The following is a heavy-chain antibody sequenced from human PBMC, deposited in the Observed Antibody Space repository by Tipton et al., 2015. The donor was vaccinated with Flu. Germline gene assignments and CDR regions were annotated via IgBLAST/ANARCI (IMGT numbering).Heavy chain of an antibody. Sequence: LRLSCTVSGGSISSSSYYWGWIRQPPGKGLEWIGSIYYSGSTYYNPSLKSRVTISVDTSKNQFSLKLSSVTAADTAVYYCATTYYYDSSGYYYGDAFDIWGQGAMVTVSS. CDR1: GGSISSSSYY. V-gene: IGHV4-39*07. J-gene: IGHJ3*02. CDR3: ATTYYYDSSGYYYGDAFDI. D-gene: IGHD3-22*01. CDR2: IYYSGST.